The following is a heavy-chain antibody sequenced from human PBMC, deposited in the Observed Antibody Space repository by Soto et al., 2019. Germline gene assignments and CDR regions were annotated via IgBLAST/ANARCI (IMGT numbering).Heavy chain of an antibody. CDR3: ARAYPYVFDH. J-gene: IGHJ4*02. CDR1: GFSFGVSGVG. V-gene: IGHV2-5*01. D-gene: IGHD3-16*01. Sequence: QITLKESGPTLVKPTQTLTLTCTFSGFSFGVSGVGVGWIRQPPGRALEWLGLVVWNDDKRYSPALESRLTLTKDTSNTQVVLTVTTLDPGDTGTYYCARAYPYVFDHWGQGTLVTVSS. CDR2: VVWNDDK.